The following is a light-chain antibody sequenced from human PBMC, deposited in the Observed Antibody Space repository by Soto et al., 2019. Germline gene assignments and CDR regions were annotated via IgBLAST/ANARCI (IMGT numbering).Light chain of an antibody. V-gene: IGKV4-1*01. CDR3: QQYYSTPLA. J-gene: IGKJ1*01. CDR1: QSVLYSSNNKNY. CDR2: WAS. Sequence: DIVMTQSPDSLAVSLGERATINCKSSQSVLYSSNNKNYLAWYQQKPRQPPKLLIYWASTRESGVPDRFSGSGSGTDFTLTISSLQAEDAALYYCQQYYSTPLAFGQGTKVEIK.